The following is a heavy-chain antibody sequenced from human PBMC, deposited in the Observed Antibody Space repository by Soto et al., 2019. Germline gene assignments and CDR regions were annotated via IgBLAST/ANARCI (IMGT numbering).Heavy chain of an antibody. CDR3: ARVLYDSSGYNWFDP. D-gene: IGHD3-22*01. CDR2: INAGNGNT. V-gene: IGHV1-3*01. Sequence: ASVKVSCKASGYTFTSYAMHWVRQAPGQRLEWMGWINAGNGNTKYSQKFQGRVTITRDTSASTAYMELSSLRSEDTAVYYCARVLYDSSGYNWFDPWGQGTLVTVSS. J-gene: IGHJ5*02. CDR1: GYTFTSYA.